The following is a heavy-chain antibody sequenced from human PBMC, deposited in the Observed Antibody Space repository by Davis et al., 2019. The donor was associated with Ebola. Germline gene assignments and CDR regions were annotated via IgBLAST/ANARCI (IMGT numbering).Heavy chain of an antibody. Sequence: GESLKISCAASGFTFSSYAMHWVRQAPGKGLEWVTIISYDENNKFYADSVKGRFTISRDNSKNTLYLQMNSLRAEDTAVYYCAREETYSGLDLWGQGTLVTVSS. J-gene: IGHJ4*02. CDR2: ISYDENNK. CDR3: AREETYSGLDL. D-gene: IGHD2-15*01. V-gene: IGHV3-30-3*01. CDR1: GFTFSSYA.